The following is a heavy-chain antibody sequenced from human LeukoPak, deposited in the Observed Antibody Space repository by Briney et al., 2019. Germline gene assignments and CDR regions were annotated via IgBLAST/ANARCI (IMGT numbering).Heavy chain of an antibody. D-gene: IGHD5-24*01. J-gene: IGHJ4*02. Sequence: ASVKVSCKASGYPFTSYNINWVRQATGQGLEWMGWINAGNGNTRYSQRFQGRVTITRDTSASTAYMELSSLTSEDTAVYYCARGRWSATTASYYLDFWGQGTLVTVSS. CDR1: GYPFTSYN. CDR3: ARGRWSATTASYYLDF. CDR2: INAGNGNT. V-gene: IGHV1-3*01.